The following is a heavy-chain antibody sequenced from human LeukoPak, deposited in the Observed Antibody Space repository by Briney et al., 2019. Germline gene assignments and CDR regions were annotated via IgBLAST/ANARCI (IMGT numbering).Heavy chain of an antibody. J-gene: IGHJ3*02. CDR3: ASQLLNASDI. Sequence: ASVKVSCKASGGTFSSYAISWVRQAPGQGLEWMGGIIPIFGTANYAQKFQGRVTITADESTSTAYMELSSLRSEDTAVYYCASQLLNASDIWGQGTMVTVSS. V-gene: IGHV1-69*13. CDR2: IIPIFGTA. D-gene: IGHD2-2*01. CDR1: GGTFSSYA.